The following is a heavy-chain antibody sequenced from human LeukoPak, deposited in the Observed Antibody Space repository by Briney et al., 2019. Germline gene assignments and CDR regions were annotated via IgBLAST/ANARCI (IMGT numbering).Heavy chain of an antibody. CDR2: IYYSGST. D-gene: IGHD3-10*01. CDR3: AIRGDFDY. CDR1: GGSISSSSYY. V-gene: IGHV4-39*01. Sequence: SETLFLTCTVSGGSISSSSYYWGWIRQPPGKGLEWIGSIYYSGSTYYNPSLKSRVTISVDTSKNQFSLKLSSVTAADTAVYYCAIRGDFDYWGQGTLVTVSS. J-gene: IGHJ4*02.